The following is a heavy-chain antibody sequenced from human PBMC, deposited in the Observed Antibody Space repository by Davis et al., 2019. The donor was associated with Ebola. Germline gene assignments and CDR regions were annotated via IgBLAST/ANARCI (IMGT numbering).Heavy chain of an antibody. V-gene: IGHV3-66*01. CDR2: IYSGGST. CDR1: GFTFSDYY. J-gene: IGHJ3*02. Sequence: PGGSLRLSCAASGFTFSDYYMSWIRQAPGKGLEWVSVIYSGGSTYYADSVKGRFTISRDNSKNTLYLQMNSLRAEDTAVYYCARDRVTYYDSSGYYFYDAFDIWGQGTLVTVSS. D-gene: IGHD3-22*01. CDR3: ARDRVTYYDSSGYYFYDAFDI.